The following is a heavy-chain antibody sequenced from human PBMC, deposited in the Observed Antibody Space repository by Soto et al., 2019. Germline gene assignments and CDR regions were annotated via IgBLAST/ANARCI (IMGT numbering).Heavy chain of an antibody. CDR3: KGITWFRGMDV. J-gene: IGHJ6*02. CDR1: CGPIISYY. Sequence: SETLSLAGTVSCGPIISYYWTWIRQPPGKGLEWIGYIHYSGITTYNPSLKSRVTISIDTSKNQFSLHLYSVTPEDTAVYYCKGITWFRGMDVWGQGTPVTVSS. D-gene: IGHD3-10*01. CDR2: IHYSGIT. V-gene: IGHV4-59*12.